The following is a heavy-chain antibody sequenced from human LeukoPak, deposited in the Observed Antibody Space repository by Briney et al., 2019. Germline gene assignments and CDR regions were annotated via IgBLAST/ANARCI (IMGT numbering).Heavy chain of an antibody. J-gene: IGHJ3*02. CDR3: ARGPYSYDSSGGVDI. CDR2: ISSSGST. V-gene: IGHV4-61*02. D-gene: IGHD3-22*01. Sequence: PSETLSLTCTVSGDSISSGDYYWSWIRQPAGKGLEWIGRISSSGSTNYNPSLKSRVTISVDTSKNQFSLKLSSVTAADTAVYFCARGPYSYDSSGGVDIWGQGTMVTVSS. CDR1: GDSISSGDYY.